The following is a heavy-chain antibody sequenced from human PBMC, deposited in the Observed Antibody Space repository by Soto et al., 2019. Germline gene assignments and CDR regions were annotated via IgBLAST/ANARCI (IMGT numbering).Heavy chain of an antibody. CDR3: AKDANDGKDY. CDR2: ISYDGSNK. D-gene: IGHD1-1*01. J-gene: IGHJ4*02. CDR1: GFTFSSYG. V-gene: IGHV3-30*18. Sequence: QVQLVESGGGVVQPGRSLRLSCAASGFTFSSYGMHWVRQAPGKGLEWVAVISYDGSNKYYADSVKGRFTISRDNSKNTLYLQMNSLRAADTAVYYCAKDANDGKDYWGQGTLVTVSS.